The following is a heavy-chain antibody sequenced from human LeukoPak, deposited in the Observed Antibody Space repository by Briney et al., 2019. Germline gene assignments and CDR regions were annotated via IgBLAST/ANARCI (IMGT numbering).Heavy chain of an antibody. V-gene: IGHV4-34*01. Sequence: SETLSLTCAVYGGSFSGYYWSWICQPPGKGLEWIGEINHSGSTNYNPSLKSRVTISVDTSKNQFSLKLSSVTAADTAVYYCARGRGDYWGQGTLVTASS. CDR3: ARGRGDY. CDR1: GGSFSGYY. CDR2: INHSGST. J-gene: IGHJ4*02.